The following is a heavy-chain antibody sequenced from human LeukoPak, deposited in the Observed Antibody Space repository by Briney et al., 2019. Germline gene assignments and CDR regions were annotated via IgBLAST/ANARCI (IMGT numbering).Heavy chain of an antibody. Sequence: GGSLRLSCAASGFTFSSYDMNWVRQAPGKGLEFVSGISYNGGTTYYANSVKGRFTISRDNSKNTLYLEMGSLRPEDMGVYYCARERHSGYDLDAFDVWGQGTMVTVSS. CDR2: ISYNGGTT. V-gene: IGHV3-64*01. CDR3: ARERHSGYDLDAFDV. D-gene: IGHD5-12*01. J-gene: IGHJ3*01. CDR1: GFTFSSYD.